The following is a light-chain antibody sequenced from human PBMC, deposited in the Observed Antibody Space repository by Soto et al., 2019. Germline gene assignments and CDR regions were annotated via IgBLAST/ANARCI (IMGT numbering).Light chain of an antibody. J-gene: IGLJ3*02. Sequence: QPVLTQLSSASASLGSSVKLTCTLSSGHSTYIIAWHQQQPGKAPRFLMKLEGSGSYNKGSGVPDRFFGSSSGADRYLTISNLQFEDEADYYCETGDSKVFGGGTKLTVL. V-gene: IGLV4-60*02. CDR3: ETGDSKV. CDR2: LEGSGSY. CDR1: SGHSTYI.